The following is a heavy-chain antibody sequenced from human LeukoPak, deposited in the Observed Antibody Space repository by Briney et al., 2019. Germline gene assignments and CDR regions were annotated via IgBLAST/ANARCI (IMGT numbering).Heavy chain of an antibody. CDR2: ISITEGT. CDR1: GGSVNTYH. Sequence: YPSETLSLTCSVSGGSVNTYHWSWIRQSAGKGLEWIGRISITEGTNYNPSLKSRVSMSVDASKNQVSLKLGSVTAADTAVYYCARLRRDINDWYADDCWGQGTLVTVSS. CDR3: ARLRRDINDWYADDC. J-gene: IGHJ4*02. D-gene: IGHD6-19*01. V-gene: IGHV4-4*07.